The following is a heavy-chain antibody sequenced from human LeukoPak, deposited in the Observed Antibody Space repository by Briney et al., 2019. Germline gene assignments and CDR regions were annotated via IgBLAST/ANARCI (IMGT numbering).Heavy chain of an antibody. J-gene: IGHJ3*02. CDR3: ARRTMVRGLIGAFDI. CDR2: IYPGDSDT. Sequence: GESLKISCKGSGYSFTTYWIGWVRQMPGKGLELMGIIYPGDSDTRYSPSFQGQVSISADKSIRTAYLQWSSLKASDTAMYYCARRTMVRGLIGAFDIWGQGTMVTVSS. CDR1: GYSFTTYW. D-gene: IGHD3-10*01. V-gene: IGHV5-51*01.